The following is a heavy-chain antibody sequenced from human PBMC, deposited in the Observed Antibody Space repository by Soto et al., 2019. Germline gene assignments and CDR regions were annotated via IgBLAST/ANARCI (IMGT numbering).Heavy chain of an antibody. Sequence: RGSLRLSCAASGFTFSSYSMNWVRQAPGKGLEWVSSISSSSSYIYYADSVKGRFTISRDNAKNSLYLQMNSLRAEDTAVYYCARGFSGYDFDYWGQGTLVTVSS. CDR1: GFTFSSYS. J-gene: IGHJ4*02. D-gene: IGHD5-12*01. CDR2: ISSSSSYI. CDR3: ARGFSGYDFDY. V-gene: IGHV3-21*01.